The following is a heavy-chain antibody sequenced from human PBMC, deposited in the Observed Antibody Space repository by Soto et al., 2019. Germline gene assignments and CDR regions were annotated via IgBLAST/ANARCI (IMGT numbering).Heavy chain of an antibody. J-gene: IGHJ3*01. CDR2: IYPGDSDT. Sequence: GDSLKISCHTSGYTFTDYWIGLVRQMPGKGLEWMGLIYPGDSDTRNSPSFQCQVTFSVDTSLSTAFLQWSSLKASDTAMYYCANRGGSPADPFDVWGPGTMVTVSS. CDR3: ANRGGSPADPFDV. V-gene: IGHV5-51*01. D-gene: IGHD1-26*01. CDR1: GYTFTDYW.